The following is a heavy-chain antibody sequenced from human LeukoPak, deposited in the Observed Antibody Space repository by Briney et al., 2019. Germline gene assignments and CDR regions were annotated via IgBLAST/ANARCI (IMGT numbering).Heavy chain of an antibody. V-gene: IGHV4-59*01. CDR3: ARNPITLVRGGNWLDP. CDR2: IYYTGST. Sequence: SETLSLTCTVSGGSISSYYWSWIRQSPEKGLEWIGYIYYTGSTTYNPSLESRVTISVDMSKNQFSLKLSFVTAADTAVYYCARNPITLVRGGNWLDPWGQGILVTVSS. D-gene: IGHD3-10*01. J-gene: IGHJ5*02. CDR1: GGSISSYY.